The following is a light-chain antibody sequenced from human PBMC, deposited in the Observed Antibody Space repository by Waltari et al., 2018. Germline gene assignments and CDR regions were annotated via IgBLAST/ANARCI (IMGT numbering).Light chain of an antibody. Sequence: QSALTQPASVSGSPGQSITISCTGTSSDVGGYNYVSWYQQHPGKAPKLMIYDVSNRPSGVSNRFSGSKYGHTAALIISGLQAEDEADYYCSSYTSSSANWVFGGGTKLTVL. V-gene: IGLV2-14*01. CDR3: SSYTSSSANWV. J-gene: IGLJ3*02. CDR1: SSDVGGYNY. CDR2: DVS.